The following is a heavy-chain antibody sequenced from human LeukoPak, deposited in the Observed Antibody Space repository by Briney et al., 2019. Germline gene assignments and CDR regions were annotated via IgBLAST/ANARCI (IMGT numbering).Heavy chain of an antibody. J-gene: IGHJ4*02. V-gene: IGHV3-74*01. Sequence: GGSLRLSCAASGFTFSTYWMHWVRQAPGKGLVWVSRIDNGGSNTLYADSVRGRFTISRDNAKNTLYLQMNSLRAEDTAIYYCARVRSDYSSASPPDYWGQGTPVTVSS. CDR1: GFTFSTYW. CDR2: IDNGGSNT. D-gene: IGHD6-19*01. CDR3: ARVRSDYSSASPPDY.